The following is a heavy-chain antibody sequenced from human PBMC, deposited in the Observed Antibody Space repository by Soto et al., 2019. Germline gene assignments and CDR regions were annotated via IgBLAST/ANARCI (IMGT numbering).Heavy chain of an antibody. V-gene: IGHV1-8*01. J-gene: IGHJ3*02. D-gene: IGHD3-10*01. CDR3: ARGTMVAPTDAFAI. CDR2: MNPNSGNT. CDR1: GYTFTSYD. Sequence: ASVKVSCKASGYTFTSYDINWVRLATGQGLEWMGWMNPNSGNTGYAQKFQGRVTMTRDTSTSTAYMELSSLRSEDTAVYYCARGTMVAPTDAFAIRGQGTMVTVSS.